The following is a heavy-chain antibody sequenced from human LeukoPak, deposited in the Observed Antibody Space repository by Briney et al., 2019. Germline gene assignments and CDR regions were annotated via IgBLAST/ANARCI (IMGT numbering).Heavy chain of an antibody. CDR1: GGSISSGYY. CDR2: IYYTGTT. V-gene: IGHV4-31*03. J-gene: IGHJ4*02. CDR3: ARGPSSYDYDL. D-gene: IGHD5-18*01. Sequence: TLSLTCTVGGSISSGYYWSWIRLLPGKGLEWIGFIYYTGTTSYNPSLMSRITISVDTSKNQFSLALTSVTAADTAVYYCARGPSSYDYDLWGQGTLVTVSS.